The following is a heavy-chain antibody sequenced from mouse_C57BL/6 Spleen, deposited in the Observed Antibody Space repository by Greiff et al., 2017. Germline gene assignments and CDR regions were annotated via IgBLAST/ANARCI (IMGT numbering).Heavy chain of an antibody. V-gene: IGHV1-80*01. CDR2: IYPGDGDT. D-gene: IGHD1-1*01. J-gene: IGHJ1*03. Sequence: QVQLQQSGAELVKPGASVKISCKASGYAFSSYWMNWVKQRPGQGLEWIGQIYPGDGDTNYTGKFKGKATLTADKSSSTAYMQLSSLTSEDSAVYFCARSSTVVRGYWYFDVWGTGTTVTVSS. CDR1: GYAFSSYW. CDR3: ARSSTVVRGYWYFDV.